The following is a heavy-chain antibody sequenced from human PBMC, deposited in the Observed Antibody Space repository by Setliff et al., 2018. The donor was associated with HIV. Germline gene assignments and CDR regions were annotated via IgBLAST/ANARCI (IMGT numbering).Heavy chain of an antibody. Sequence: SETLSLTCNVSDDAVSPYYWSWIRQPPGKGLEWIGYFANDGSTNYNPPLKSRVTISLDTSKNEVSLKLTSVTAADTAMYYCTRHLPVYYGSGVSYYFDYWGQGTLVTVSS. CDR3: TRHLPVYYGSGVSYYFDY. J-gene: IGHJ4*02. V-gene: IGHV4-59*08. D-gene: IGHD3-10*01. CDR2: FANDGST. CDR1: DDAVSPYY.